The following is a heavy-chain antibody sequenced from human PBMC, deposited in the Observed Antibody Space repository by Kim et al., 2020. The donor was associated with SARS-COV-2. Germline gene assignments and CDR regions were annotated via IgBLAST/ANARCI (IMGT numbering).Heavy chain of an antibody. CDR3: ATAGGVVVTYNWFDP. J-gene: IGHJ5*02. Sequence: QKFQGRVTMTEDTSTDTAYMELSSLRSEDTAVYYCATAGGVVVTYNWFDPWGQGTLVTVSS. D-gene: IGHD2-21*02. V-gene: IGHV1-24*01.